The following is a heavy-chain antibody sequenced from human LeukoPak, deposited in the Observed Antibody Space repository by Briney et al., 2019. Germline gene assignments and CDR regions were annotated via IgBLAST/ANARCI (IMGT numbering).Heavy chain of an antibody. D-gene: IGHD2-15*01. V-gene: IGHV3-33*01. CDR2: IWYDESEK. CDR1: GFTFRSYG. J-gene: IGHJ4*02. Sequence: GGSLRLSCAAAGFTFRSYGMHWVRQAPGKGLEWVAVIWYDESEKYYADSVKGRFTISRDNSKNTLYLLMDSLRVDDTAVYYCARDLQSSSCVELDYWGQGTLVTVSS. CDR3: ARDLQSSSCVELDY.